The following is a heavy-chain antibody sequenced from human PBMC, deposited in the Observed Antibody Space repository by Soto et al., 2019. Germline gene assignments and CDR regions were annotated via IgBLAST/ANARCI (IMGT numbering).Heavy chain of an antibody. CDR3: AKADGNIVAAGYYFDY. CDR2: ISGSGGRT. Sequence: EVQLLESGGGSVQPGGSLRISCAASGFTFNNYAMSWVRQAPGKGLEWVSSISGSGGRTYYADSVKGRFTISRDNSKNTLYLQMNSLRVEDTAVYYCAKADGNIVAAGYYFDYWGHGTLVTVSS. V-gene: IGHV3-23*01. J-gene: IGHJ4*01. D-gene: IGHD5-12*01. CDR1: GFTFNNYA.